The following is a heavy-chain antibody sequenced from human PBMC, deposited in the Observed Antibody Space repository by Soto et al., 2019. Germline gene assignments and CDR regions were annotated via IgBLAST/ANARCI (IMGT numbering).Heavy chain of an antibody. CDR1: GGSISSGGYY. V-gene: IGHV4-31*03. J-gene: IGHJ4*02. Sequence: SETLSLTCTVSGGSISSGGYYWSWIRQHPGKGLEWIGYIYYSGSTYYNPSLKSRVTISVDTSKNQFSLKLSSVTAADTAVYYCARAAAATHPFDYWGQGTLVTVSS. CDR2: IYYSGST. D-gene: IGHD2-15*01. CDR3: ARAAAATHPFDY.